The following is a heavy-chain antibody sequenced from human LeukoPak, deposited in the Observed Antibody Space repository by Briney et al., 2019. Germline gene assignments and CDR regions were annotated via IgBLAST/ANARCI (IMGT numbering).Heavy chain of an antibody. CDR2: ISSSSSTI. V-gene: IGHV3-48*04. CDR3: ARDQGERGFTFGGVIVGYYFDY. CDR1: GFIFSSYS. J-gene: IGHJ4*02. Sequence: PGGSLRLSCAASGFIFSSYSMNWVRQAPGKGLEWVSYISSSSSTIYYADSVKGRFTISRDNAKNSLYLQMNSLRAEDTAVYYCARDQGERGFTFGGVIVGYYFDYWGQGTLVTVSS. D-gene: IGHD3-16*02.